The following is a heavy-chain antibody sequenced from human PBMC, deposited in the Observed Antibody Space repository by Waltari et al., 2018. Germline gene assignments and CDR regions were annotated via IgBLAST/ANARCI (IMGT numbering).Heavy chain of an antibody. CDR3: ARGGWGFSLDY. CDR1: GFSFSRYS. D-gene: IGHD7-27*01. Sequence: EVQLVESGGGLVKPGGSLRLSCAASGFSFSRYSMNWVRQAPGKGLESVSSISSTSTYTLYAASGKGRFTISRDNAKNSRYLQMNSLRGDDTAVYYCARGGWGFSLDYWGQGTLVTFSS. J-gene: IGHJ4*02. V-gene: IGHV3-21*01. CDR2: ISSTSTYT.